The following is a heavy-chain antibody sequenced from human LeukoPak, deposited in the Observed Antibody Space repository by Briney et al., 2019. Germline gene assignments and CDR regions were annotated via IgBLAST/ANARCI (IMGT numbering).Heavy chain of an antibody. V-gene: IGHV4-34*01. D-gene: IGHD6-19*01. J-gene: IGHJ4*02. Sequence: TSETLSLTCAVYGGSFSGYYWSWIRQPPGKGLEWIGEINHSGSTNYNPSLKSRVTISVDTSKNQFSLKLSSVTAADTAVYYCATLDDQWLVFDYWGQGTLVTVSS. CDR2: INHSGST. CDR3: ATLDDQWLVFDY. CDR1: GGSFSGYY.